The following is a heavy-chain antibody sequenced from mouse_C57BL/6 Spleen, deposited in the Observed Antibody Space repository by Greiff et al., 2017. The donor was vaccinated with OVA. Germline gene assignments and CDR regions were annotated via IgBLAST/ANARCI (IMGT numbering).Heavy chain of an antibody. D-gene: IGHD2-3*01. J-gene: IGHJ4*01. Sequence: EVQGVESGGGLVKPGGSLKLSCAASGFTFSDYGMHWVRQAPEKGLEWVAYISSGSSTIYYADPVKGRFTISRDNAKNTLFLQMTSLRSEDTAMYYCASWLLRNYMDYWGQGTSVTVSS. CDR3: ASWLLRNYMDY. CDR2: ISSGSSTI. V-gene: IGHV5-17*01. CDR1: GFTFSDYG.